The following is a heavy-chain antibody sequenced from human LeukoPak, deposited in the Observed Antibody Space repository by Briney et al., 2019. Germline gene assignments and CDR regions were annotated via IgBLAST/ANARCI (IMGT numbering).Heavy chain of an antibody. CDR3: VKDRDSGYDSLDY. CDR2: ISKNGGSR. V-gene: IGHV3-64D*06. CDR1: GFTFSSYA. Sequence: PGGSLRLSCSASGFTFSSYAMHWVRQAPGKGLEYVSAISKNGGSRYYADSVKGRFTISRDNSKNAVYLQMSSLRAEDTAVYYCVKDRDSGYDSLDYWGQGTLVTVSS. J-gene: IGHJ4*02. D-gene: IGHD5-12*01.